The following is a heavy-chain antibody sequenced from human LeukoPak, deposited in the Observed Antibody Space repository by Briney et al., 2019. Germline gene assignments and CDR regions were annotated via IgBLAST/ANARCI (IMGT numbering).Heavy chain of an antibody. D-gene: IGHD2-15*01. Sequence: ASVKVPCKASGGTFSSYAISWVRQAPGQGLEWMGRIIPILGIANYAQKFQGRVTITADKSTSTAYMERSSLRSEDTAVYYCARHCSGGSCYRAGAYYYYYGMDVWGQGTTVTVSS. CDR1: GGTFSSYA. CDR3: ARHCSGGSCYRAGAYYYYYGMDV. CDR2: IIPILGIA. V-gene: IGHV1-69*04. J-gene: IGHJ6*02.